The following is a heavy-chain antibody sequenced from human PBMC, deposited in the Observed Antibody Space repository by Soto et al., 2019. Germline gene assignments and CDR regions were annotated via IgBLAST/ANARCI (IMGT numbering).Heavy chain of an antibody. CDR2: ISYDGSNK. D-gene: IGHD4-17*01. CDR1: GFTFSNYP. CDR3: ARGLGGFDGDYNYSDY. J-gene: IGHJ4*02. Sequence: QVQLVESGGGVVQPGRSLRLSCAASGFTFSNYPMHWVRQAPGKGLEWVAVISYDGSNKYYADSVKGRFTISRDNSKNTLYLQMNSLRAEDTAVHYCARGLGGFDGDYNYSDYWGQGTLVIVSS. V-gene: IGHV3-30-3*01.